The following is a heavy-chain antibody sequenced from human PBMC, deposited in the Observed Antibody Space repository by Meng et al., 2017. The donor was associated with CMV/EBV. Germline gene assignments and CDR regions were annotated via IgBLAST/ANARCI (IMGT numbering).Heavy chain of an antibody. CDR3: AAKDLAFDY. V-gene: IGHV3-9*01. J-gene: IGHJ4*02. D-gene: IGHD5-12*01. CDR1: GGSISSSSYY. Sequence: GESLRLSCTVSGGSISSSSYYWGWIRQPPGKGLEWVSGISWNSGSIGYADSVKGRFTISRDNAKNSLYLQMNSLRAEDTALYYCAAKDLAFDYWGQGTLVTVSS. CDR2: ISWNSGSI.